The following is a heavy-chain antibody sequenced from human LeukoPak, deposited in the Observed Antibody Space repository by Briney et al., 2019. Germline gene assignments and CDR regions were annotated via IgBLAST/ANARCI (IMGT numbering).Heavy chain of an antibody. CDR3: ARQMATVGDDSFDI. J-gene: IGHJ3*02. V-gene: IGHV5-51*01. Sequence: GESLKISCRGSGYSFTSDWIGWVRQMPGKGLEWMGIIYPGDSDTRYSPSFQGQVTISADKSISTAYLQWSTLKASDTAMYYCARQMATVGDDSFDIWGQGTMVTVSS. CDR2: IYPGDSDT. D-gene: IGHD5-24*01. CDR1: GYSFTSDW.